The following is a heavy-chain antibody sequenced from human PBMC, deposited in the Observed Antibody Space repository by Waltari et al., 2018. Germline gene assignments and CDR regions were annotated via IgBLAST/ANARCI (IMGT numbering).Heavy chain of an antibody. CDR2: MFYSGTT. D-gene: IGHD1-26*01. J-gene: IGHJ5*02. V-gene: IGHV4-39*07. CDR3: ARDRSGTINSFDP. CDR1: GDSVSSGPYF. Sequence: QLQLQESGPRLVKPAETLSLTCTVSGDSVSSGPYFWAWIRQPPGKGLGWLGSMFYSGTTYHNSSLKSRVTISGDTSKNQVSLQLKSVTAADTAVYFCARDRSGTINSFDPWGRGTLVTVSS.